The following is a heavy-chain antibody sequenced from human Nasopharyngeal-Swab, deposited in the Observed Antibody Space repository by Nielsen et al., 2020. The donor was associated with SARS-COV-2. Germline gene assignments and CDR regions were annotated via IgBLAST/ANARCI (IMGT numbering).Heavy chain of an antibody. CDR3: ARSSGFRDGTFDI. CDR1: GGSISSDY. CDR2: MYYGGST. V-gene: IGHV4-59*01. Sequence: SETLSLTCNVSGGSISSDYWSWIRQPPGKGLEWIGYMYYGGSTHYNPSLTSRVTTSVDTSKNQFSLKLNSVTAADTAVYYCARSSGFRDGTFDIWGQGTMVTVSS. J-gene: IGHJ3*02. D-gene: IGHD3-10*01.